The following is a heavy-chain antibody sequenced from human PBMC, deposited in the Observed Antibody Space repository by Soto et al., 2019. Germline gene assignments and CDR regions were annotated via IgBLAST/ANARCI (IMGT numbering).Heavy chain of an antibody. V-gene: IGHV3-48*03. J-gene: IGHJ6*02. Sequence: LRLSCAASGFTFSSYEMNWVRQAPGEGLEWVSYIGTSGKTIYYADSVRGRFTISRDNAKNSLYLQMNSLRAEDTAVYFCARDPAIYSGKFDYGLDVWGRGTTVTVSS. CDR1: GFTFSSYE. D-gene: IGHD4-4*01. CDR3: ARDPAIYSGKFDYGLDV. CDR2: IGTSGKTI.